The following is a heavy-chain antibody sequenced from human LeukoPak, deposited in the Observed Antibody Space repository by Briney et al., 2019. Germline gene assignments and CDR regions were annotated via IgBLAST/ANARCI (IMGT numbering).Heavy chain of an antibody. CDR2: IIPIFGTA. V-gene: IGHV1-69*06. J-gene: IGHJ5*02. CDR1: GGTFSSYA. Sequence: ASVKVSCKASGGTFSSYAISWVRQAPGQGLEWMGGIIPIFGTANYAQKFQGRVTITADKSTSTAYMELSSLRSEDTAVYYCARAPYRYAYCGGDCYHPNWFDPWGQGTLVTVSS. CDR3: ARAPYRYAYCGGDCYHPNWFDP. D-gene: IGHD2-21*02.